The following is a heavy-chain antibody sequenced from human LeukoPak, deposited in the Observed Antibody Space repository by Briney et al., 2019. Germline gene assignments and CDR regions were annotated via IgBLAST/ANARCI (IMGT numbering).Heavy chain of an antibody. CDR1: GGSISSYY. D-gene: IGHD6-13*01. J-gene: IGHJ5*02. V-gene: IGHV4-59*01. Sequence: SETLSLTCTVSGGSISSYYWSWIRQPPEKGLEWIGYIYYSGSTNYNPSLKSRVTISVDTSKNQFSLKLSSVTAADTAVYYCARDGGWYSSSWSRSSWFDPWGQGTLVTVSS. CDR2: IYYSGST. CDR3: ARDGGWYSSSWSRSSWFDP.